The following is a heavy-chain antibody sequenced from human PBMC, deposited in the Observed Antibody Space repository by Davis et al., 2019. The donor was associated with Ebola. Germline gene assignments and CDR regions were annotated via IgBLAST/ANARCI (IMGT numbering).Heavy chain of an antibody. V-gene: IGHV1-69*13. CDR3: ARQHAYRFGELSRSARRGDV. CDR2: SIPIFGTA. CDR1: GGTFSSYA. Sequence: SVKVSCKASGGTFSSYAISWVRQAPGQGLEWMGGSIPIFGTANYAQKFQGRVTITADESTSTAYMELSSLRSEDTAVYYCARQHAYRFGELSRSARRGDVWGQGTTVTVSS. D-gene: IGHD3-10*01. J-gene: IGHJ6*02.